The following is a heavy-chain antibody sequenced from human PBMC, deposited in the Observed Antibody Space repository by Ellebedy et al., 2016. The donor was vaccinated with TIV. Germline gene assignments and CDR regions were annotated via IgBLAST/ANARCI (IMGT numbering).Heavy chain of an antibody. Sequence: PGGSLRLSCKGFGYIFSSYWITWVRQMPGKGLEWKGRIDPSDSYTDYSPSLQGHVTIPADKSISTAYLQWSSLKASDTAMYYCSRQPRGNAMDVWGQGTTVTVSS. CDR3: SRQPRGNAMDV. CDR1: GYIFSSYW. D-gene: IGHD3-10*01. CDR2: IDPSDSYT. V-gene: IGHV5-10-1*01. J-gene: IGHJ6*02.